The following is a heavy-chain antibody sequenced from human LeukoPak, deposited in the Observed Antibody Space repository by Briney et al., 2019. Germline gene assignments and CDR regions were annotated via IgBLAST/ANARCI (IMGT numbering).Heavy chain of an antibody. CDR3: ARDPSRERFDY. J-gene: IGHJ4*02. Sequence: VQPGGSLRLSCAASGFTFSNYAMNWVRQAPGKGLEWVSSISSSSSYIYYADSVKGRFTISRDNAKNSLYLQMNSLRAEDTAVYYCARDPSRERFDYWGQGTLVTVSS. V-gene: IGHV3-21*01. CDR1: GFTFSNYA. CDR2: ISSSSSYI. D-gene: IGHD1-26*01.